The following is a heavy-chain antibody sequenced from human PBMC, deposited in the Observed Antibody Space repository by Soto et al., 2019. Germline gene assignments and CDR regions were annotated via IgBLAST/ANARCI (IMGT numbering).Heavy chain of an antibody. CDR3: ATWRRWPLSFDI. Sequence: TSETLSLTCAGYGGSFSGYYWSWIRQPPGKGLEWIGEINHSGSTNYNPSLKSRVTISVDTSKNQFSLKLSSVTAADTAVYYCATWRRWPLSFDIWGQGTMVTVSS. J-gene: IGHJ3*02. CDR2: INHSGST. D-gene: IGHD2-15*01. CDR1: GGSFSGYY. V-gene: IGHV4-34*01.